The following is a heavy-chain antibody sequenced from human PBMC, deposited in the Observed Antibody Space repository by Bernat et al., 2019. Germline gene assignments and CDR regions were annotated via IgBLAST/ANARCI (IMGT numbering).Heavy chain of an antibody. J-gene: IGHJ6*02. CDR1: GFTFSSYG. V-gene: IGHV3-30*18. Sequence: QVQLVESGGGVVQPGRSLRLSCAASGFTFSSYGMHWVRQAPGKGLEWVAVISYDGSNKYYADSVKGRFTISRDNSKNTLYLQMNSLRAEDTAVYYCAKDDSGSYYYYYGMDVWGQGTTVTVSS. CDR3: AKDDSGSYYYYYGMDV. D-gene: IGHD1-26*01. CDR2: ISYDGSNK.